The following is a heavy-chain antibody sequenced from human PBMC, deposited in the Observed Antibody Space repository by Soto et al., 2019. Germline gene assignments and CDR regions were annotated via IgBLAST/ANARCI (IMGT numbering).Heavy chain of an antibody. CDR1: GYNFTTYW. Sequence: PGESLKISCQGFGYNFTTYWVNWVRQMPGKGLEWVGIIYPRDSDTRYSPSLAGQVTISVDRSINTAYLRWSSLKASDTGTYYCARSLGIDTLVQTWRYSMAFWGQGSSVTVSS. D-gene: IGHD3-10*01. CDR3: ARSLGIDTLVQTWRYSMAF. CDR2: IYPRDSDT. V-gene: IGHV5-51*01. J-gene: IGHJ6*02.